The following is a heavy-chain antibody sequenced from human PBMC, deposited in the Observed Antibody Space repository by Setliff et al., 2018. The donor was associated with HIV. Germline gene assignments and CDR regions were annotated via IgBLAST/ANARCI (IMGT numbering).Heavy chain of an antibody. D-gene: IGHD3-22*01. J-gene: IGHJ3*02. CDR3: AKGYYHDSRGYPTGPAFDI. CDR2: ISAYNGNT. V-gene: IGHV1-18*01. CDR1: GYIFANYG. Sequence: ASVKVSCKASGYIFANYGISWVRQAPGQGLEWMGWISAYNGNTKYAQKLQGRVTMTTDTSSSTAYLDLRSLRSDDTAVYYCAKGYYHDSRGYPTGPAFDIWGQGTMVTVSS.